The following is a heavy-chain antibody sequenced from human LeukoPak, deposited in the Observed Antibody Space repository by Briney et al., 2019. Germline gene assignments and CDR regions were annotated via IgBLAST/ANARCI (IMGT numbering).Heavy chain of an antibody. J-gene: IGHJ4*02. D-gene: IGHD3-3*01. Sequence: ASVKVSCKASGYTFTSYGISWVRQAPGQGLEWMGWISAYNGNTNYAQKLQGRVTMTTDTSTSTAYMELRSLRSDDTAVYYCARDRTVQLYDFWSGYLTTLIDYWGQGTLVTVSS. V-gene: IGHV1-18*01. CDR2: ISAYNGNT. CDR3: ARDRTVQLYDFWSGYLTTLIDY. CDR1: GYTFTSYG.